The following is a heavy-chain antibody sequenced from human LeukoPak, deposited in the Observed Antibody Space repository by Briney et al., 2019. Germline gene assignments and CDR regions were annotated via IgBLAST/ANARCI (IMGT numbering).Heavy chain of an antibody. V-gene: IGHV4-38-2*01. D-gene: IGHD2-2*01. J-gene: IGHJ6*03. CDR2: IYHSGNT. CDR1: GYSISSDCY. Sequence: SETLSLTCAVSGYSISSDCYWGWIRQPPGKGLEWIGSIYHSGNTYYNPSLKSRVTISVDTSKNHFSLRLSSLTAADTAVYYCARHAPDCNNTNCYYYYYYMDVWGKGTTVTVSS. CDR3: ARHAPDCNNTNCYYYYYYMDV.